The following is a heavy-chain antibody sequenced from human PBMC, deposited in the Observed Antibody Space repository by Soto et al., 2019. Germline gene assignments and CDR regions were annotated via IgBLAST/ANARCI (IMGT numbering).Heavy chain of an antibody. D-gene: IGHD2-15*01. Sequence: GGSLRLSCAASGFTFSSYAMSWVRQAPGKGLEWVSAISGSGGSTYYADSVKGRFTISRDNSKNTLYLQMNSLRAEDTAVYYCAKDLNYCSGGSCYYLFYYYYMDVWGKGTTVTVSS. J-gene: IGHJ6*03. CDR3: AKDLNYCSGGSCYYLFYYYYMDV. CDR1: GFTFSSYA. CDR2: ISGSGGST. V-gene: IGHV3-23*01.